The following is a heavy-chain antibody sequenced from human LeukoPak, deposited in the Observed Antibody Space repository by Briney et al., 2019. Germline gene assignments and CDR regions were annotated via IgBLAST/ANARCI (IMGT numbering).Heavy chain of an antibody. CDR2: ISGSGGST. CDR3: AKGPWELTPYYFGY. V-gene: IGHV3-23*01. Sequence: GGTLRLSCAASGFTFSSYGMRWVRQAPGKGLEWVTAISGSGGSTYYADSVKGRFTISRDNSKHTLYVQMNSLRAEDRAVYYCAKGPWELTPYYFGYWGQGTLVTVSS. D-gene: IGHD1-26*01. CDR1: GFTFSSYG. J-gene: IGHJ4*02.